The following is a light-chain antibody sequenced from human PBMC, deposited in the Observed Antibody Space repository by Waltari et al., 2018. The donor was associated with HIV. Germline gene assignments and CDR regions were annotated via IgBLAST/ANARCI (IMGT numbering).Light chain of an antibody. V-gene: IGLV1-47*01. CDR1: SSSSVSNC. Sequence: QSVLAQPPSASGTPGQRVPISCSGRSSSSVSNCVYWYQQLPGTAPKLLIYRNNKRPSGVPGRFSGSKSGTSASLAVSGLRSEDEAEYYCAAWDGSMSGDVFGTGTKVTVL. J-gene: IGLJ1*01. CDR3: AAWDGSMSGDV. CDR2: RNN.